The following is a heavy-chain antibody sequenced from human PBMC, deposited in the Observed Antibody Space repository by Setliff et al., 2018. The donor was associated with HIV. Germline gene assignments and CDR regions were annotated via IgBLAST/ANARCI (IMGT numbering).Heavy chain of an antibody. V-gene: IGHV1-69*05. CDR1: GGTFSSYA. CDR3: ARGESDVLGDTAMGPFGY. J-gene: IGHJ4*02. Sequence: SVKVSCKASGGTFSSYAISWVRQAPGQGLEWMGGIIPIFGTANYAQKLQGRVTITTDESTSTAYMELSSLRSEDTAVYYCARGESDVLGDTAMGPFGYWGQGTLVTVSS. CDR2: IIPIFGTA. D-gene: IGHD5-18*01.